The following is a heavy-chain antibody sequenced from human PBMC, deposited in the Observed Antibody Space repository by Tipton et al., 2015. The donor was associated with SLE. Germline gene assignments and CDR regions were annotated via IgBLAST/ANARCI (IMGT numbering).Heavy chain of an antibody. CDR1: GGSINNYY. CDR2: IYYSGGT. J-gene: IGHJ4*02. D-gene: IGHD7-27*01. V-gene: IGHV4-59*01. Sequence: TLSLTCTVSGGSINNYYWSWIRQPPGKGLEWIGYIYYSGGTNYNPSLKSRVTISVDTSKNQFSLKLSSVTAADTAVYYCARGTGDADYWGQGTLVTVSS. CDR3: ARGTGDADY.